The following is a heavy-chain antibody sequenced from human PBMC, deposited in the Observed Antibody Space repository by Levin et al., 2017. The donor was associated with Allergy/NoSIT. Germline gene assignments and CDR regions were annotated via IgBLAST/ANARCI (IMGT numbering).Heavy chain of an antibody. CDR1: GGSISSGSYY. CDR2: IYTTGST. Sequence: SQTLSLTCTVSGGSISSGSYYWSWIRQPAGKALEWIGRIYTTGSTNYNPSLESRVTISIDTSKQQFSLTLSSVTAADTAVYYCASARGSGWYDYIDNWGQGTLVTVSS. J-gene: IGHJ4*02. V-gene: IGHV4-61*02. CDR3: ASARGSGWYDYIDN. D-gene: IGHD6-19*01.